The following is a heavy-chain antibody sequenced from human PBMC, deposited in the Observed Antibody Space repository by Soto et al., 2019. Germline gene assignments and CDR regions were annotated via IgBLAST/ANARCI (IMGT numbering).Heavy chain of an antibody. V-gene: IGHV3-74*01. D-gene: IGHD4-17*01. Sequence: EVQLVESGGGLVQPGGSLRLSCAASGFTFNNYWMHWVRQAPRMGLVWVSRINVDGRTTNYADSVRGRFTISRDNAENMMYLQMNSLRVEDTAIYYCATAKVGDYFQVYWGQGALVTVSP. CDR3: ATAKVGDYFQVY. J-gene: IGHJ4*02. CDR1: GFTFNNYW. CDR2: INVDGRTT.